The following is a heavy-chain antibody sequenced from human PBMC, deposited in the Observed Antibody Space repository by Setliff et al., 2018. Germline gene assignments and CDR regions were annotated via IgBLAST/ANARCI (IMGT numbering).Heavy chain of an antibody. D-gene: IGHD2-2*01. CDR1: GFTFDDYG. J-gene: IGHJ4*02. V-gene: IGHV3-20*04. Sequence: PGGSLRLSCAASGFTFDDYGMSWVRQAPGKGLEWVSGINHDGSSTTYADSVKGRFTISRDNAKNTLYLQMDSLRAEDTAVYYCARGPAKSAGQWGSHFFDYWGQGT. CDR2: INHDGSST. CDR3: ARGPAKSAGQWGSHFFDY.